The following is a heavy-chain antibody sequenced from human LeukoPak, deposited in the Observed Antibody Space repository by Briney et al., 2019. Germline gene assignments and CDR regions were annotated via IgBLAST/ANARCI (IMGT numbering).Heavy chain of an antibody. V-gene: IGHV4-59*01. CDR1: GDSISTYY. CDR3: ARGYDAFDI. CDR2: IDYRGST. Sequence: SETLSLTCTVSGDSISTYYWSWIRQPSGKGLEWIAYIDYRGSTTYNPSLKSRVTISVDTSKNQFSLKLSSVTAADTAVYYCARGYDAFDIWGQGTMVTVSS. J-gene: IGHJ3*02.